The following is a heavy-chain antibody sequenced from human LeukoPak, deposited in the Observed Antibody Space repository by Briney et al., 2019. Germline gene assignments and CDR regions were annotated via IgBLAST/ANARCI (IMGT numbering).Heavy chain of an antibody. CDR2: IYHSGST. Sequence: GSLRLSCTASGFTFSNYWMSWVRQSPGEGLEWIGEIYHSGSTNYNPSLKSRVSISLDKSKNQISLKLSSVTAADTAVYYCARVRYCSSTSCYYDLPQNWYFDLWGRGTLVTVSS. J-gene: IGHJ2*01. CDR3: ARVRYCSSTSCYYDLPQNWYFDL. D-gene: IGHD2-2*01. V-gene: IGHV4-4*02. CDR1: GFTFSNYW.